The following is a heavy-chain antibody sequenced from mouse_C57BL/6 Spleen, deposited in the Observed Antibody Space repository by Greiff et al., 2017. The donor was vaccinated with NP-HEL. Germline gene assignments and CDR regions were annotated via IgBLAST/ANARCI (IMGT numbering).Heavy chain of an antibody. CDR1: GYTFTDYE. CDR2: IDPETGGT. D-gene: IGHD1-3*01. V-gene: IGHV1-15*01. CDR3: TRSGYYLDY. J-gene: IGHJ2*01. Sequence: QVQLKESGAELVRPGASVTLSCKASGYTFTDYEMHWVKQTPVHGLEWIGAIDPETGGTAYNQKFKGKAILTADKSSSTAYMELRSLTSEDSAVYYCTRSGYYLDYWGQGTTLTVSS.